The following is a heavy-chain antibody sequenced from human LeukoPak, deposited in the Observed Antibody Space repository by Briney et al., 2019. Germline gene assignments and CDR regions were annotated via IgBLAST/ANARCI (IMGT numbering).Heavy chain of an antibody. V-gene: IGHV4-39*01. CDR2: FYYSGST. Sequence: SETLSLTCTVVSGGSISSSSYSWGWIRQPPGRGLERIGSFYYSGSTYYDPSLKRRVTISADTSKNQFSLNLSSVTAADTAVYYCARLWRAAIDYGGQGILVTVSS. CDR1: GGSISSSSYS. D-gene: IGHD1-1*01. J-gene: IGHJ4*02. CDR3: ARLWRAAIDY.